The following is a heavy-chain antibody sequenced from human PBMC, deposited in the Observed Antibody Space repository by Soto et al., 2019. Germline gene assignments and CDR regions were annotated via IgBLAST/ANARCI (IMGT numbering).Heavy chain of an antibody. Sequence: QVQLVQSGAEVKKPGASVKVSCKASGYTFTNYAMHWVRQAPGQGLEWLGWINAGNGDTQYSQKFQDRVTITRDISATTAYMELSSRRSEDTAVYYCAIPPRTGIDVFDVWGQGTMVTVSS. V-gene: IGHV1-3*01. CDR2: INAGNGDT. D-gene: IGHD3-10*01. CDR1: GYTFTNYA. J-gene: IGHJ3*01. CDR3: AIPPRTGIDVFDV.